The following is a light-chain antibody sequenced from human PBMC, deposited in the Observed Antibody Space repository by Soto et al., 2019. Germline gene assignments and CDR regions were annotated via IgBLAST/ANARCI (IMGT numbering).Light chain of an antibody. CDR2: AAS. CDR3: QQVTGYPHT. CDR1: QDISSH. Sequence: DIQLTQSPSFLSASVGDRVTITCRASQDISSHLAWYQQKSGKAPKFLIYAASTLQSGVPSRFSGSGSGTEFTLTISSLQPEDFASYYWQQVTGYPHTFGQGTKLEIK. J-gene: IGKJ2*01. V-gene: IGKV1-9*01.